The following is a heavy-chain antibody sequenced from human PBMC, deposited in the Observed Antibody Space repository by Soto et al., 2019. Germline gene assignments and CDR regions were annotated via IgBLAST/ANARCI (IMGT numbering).Heavy chain of an antibody. J-gene: IGHJ6*02. CDR2: IYYSGST. V-gene: IGHV4-31*03. D-gene: IGHD3-10*01. Sequence: QVQLQESGPGLVKPSQTLSLTCTVSGGSISSGGYYWTWIRQPPEKGLEWIGYIYYSGSTLYNPSFKGRATDSADTSRTRSTTELTFITHADPAVYYCARDVGIWFGWLPTSPNYYSGLDVWGQGTIVTVSS. CDR3: ARDVGIWFGWLPTSPNYYSGLDV. CDR1: GGSISSGGYY.